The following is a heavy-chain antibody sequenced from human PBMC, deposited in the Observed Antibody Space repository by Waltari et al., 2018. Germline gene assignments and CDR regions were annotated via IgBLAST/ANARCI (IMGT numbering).Heavy chain of an antibody. V-gene: IGHV3-7*01. Sequence: EVQLVESGGGLVQPGGSLRLSCVASGFTFPSHWMSWVRQAPGKGLRWVANIKQDGSEKYYVDSVKGRFTISRDNAKNSLYLQMNSLRAGDTALYYCVRDRGWGNYFDYWGQGTLVTVSS. CDR3: VRDRGWGNYFDY. J-gene: IGHJ4*02. D-gene: IGHD3-16*01. CDR2: IKQDGSEK. CDR1: GFTFPSHW.